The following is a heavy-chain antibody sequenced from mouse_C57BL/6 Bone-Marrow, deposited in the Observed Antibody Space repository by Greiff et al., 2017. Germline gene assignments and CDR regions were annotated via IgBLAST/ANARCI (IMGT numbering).Heavy chain of an antibody. J-gene: IGHJ4*01. CDR1: GFTFSDYG. CDR3: ARSDCYYHYYAMDY. Sequence: EVKLQESGGGLVKPGGSLKLSCAASGFTFSDYGMHWVRQAPEQGLEWVAYISSGSSTIYYADTVKGRFTISRANAKNTLFLQMTSLRSEDTAMYYCARSDCYYHYYAMDYWGQGTSVTVSS. V-gene: IGHV5-17*01. CDR2: ISSGSSTI. D-gene: IGHD2-3*01.